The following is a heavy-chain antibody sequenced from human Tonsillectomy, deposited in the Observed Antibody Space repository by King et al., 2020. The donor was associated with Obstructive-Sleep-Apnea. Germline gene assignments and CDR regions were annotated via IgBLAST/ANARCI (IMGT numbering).Heavy chain of an antibody. CDR3: VKDRAGGVPDAFDI. D-gene: IGHD3-16*01. CDR1: GFTFDDYA. Sequence: QLVQSGGGLVQPGRSLRLSCATSGFTFDDYAMHWVRQPPGKGLEWVSGINWNSGNIAYADSVKGRFTISRDNAKNSLSLQMSSLRAEDTALYFCVKDRAGGVPDAFDIWGQGTMVTVSS. V-gene: IGHV3-9*01. J-gene: IGHJ3*02. CDR2: INWNSGNI.